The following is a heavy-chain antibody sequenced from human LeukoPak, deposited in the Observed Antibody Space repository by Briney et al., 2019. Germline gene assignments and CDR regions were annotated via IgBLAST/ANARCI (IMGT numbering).Heavy chain of an antibody. D-gene: IGHD4/OR15-4a*01. Sequence: PSQTLSLTCTVSGGSISSGSYYWSWIRQPPGTGLEWIGYMSHSGSTNYSPSLKSRVTISLDTSKNQFSLKLTSVTAADTAVYYCARGRTSFDYWGQGTLVTVSS. V-gene: IGHV4-61*01. CDR3: ARGRTSFDY. CDR1: GGSISSGSYY. CDR2: MSHSGST. J-gene: IGHJ4*02.